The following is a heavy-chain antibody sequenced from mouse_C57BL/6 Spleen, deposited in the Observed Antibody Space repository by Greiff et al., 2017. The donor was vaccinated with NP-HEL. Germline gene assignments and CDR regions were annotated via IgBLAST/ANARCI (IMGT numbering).Heavy chain of an antibody. CDR2: IDPETGGT. CDR1: GYTFTDYE. J-gene: IGHJ2*01. V-gene: IGHV1-15*01. CDR3: TREGRNLPYYFDY. Sequence: VQLQQSGAELVRPGASVTLSCKASGYTFTDYEMHWVKQTPVHGLEWIGAIDPETGGTAYNQKFKGKAILTADKSSSTAYMELRSLTSEDSAVYYCTREGRNLPYYFDYWGQGTTLTVSS. D-gene: IGHD2-1*01.